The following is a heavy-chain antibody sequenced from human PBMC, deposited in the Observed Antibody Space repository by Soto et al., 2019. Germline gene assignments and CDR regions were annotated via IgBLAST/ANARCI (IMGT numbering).Heavy chain of an antibody. J-gene: IGHJ3*02. CDR3: ARIFRAYYYDSSGYKDAFDI. V-gene: IGHV4-59*01. D-gene: IGHD3-22*01. CDR1: GGSISSYY. CDR2: IYYSGST. Sequence: PSETLSLTCTVSGGSISSYYWSWIRQPPGKGLEWIGYIYYSGSTNYNPSLKSRVTISVDTSKNQFSLKLSSVTAADTAVYYCARIFRAYYYDSSGYKDAFDIWGQGTMVTVSS.